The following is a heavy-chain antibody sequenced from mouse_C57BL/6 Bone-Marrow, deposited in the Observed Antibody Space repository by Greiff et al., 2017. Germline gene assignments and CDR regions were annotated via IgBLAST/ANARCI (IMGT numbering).Heavy chain of an antibody. CDR3: ARSYGSSPAWFAY. J-gene: IGHJ3*01. Sequence: DVHLVESGPGLVKPSQSLSLTCSVTGYSITSGYYWNWIRQFPGNKLEWMGYISYDGSNNYNPSLKNRISITRDTSKNQFFLKLNSVTTEDTATYYCARSYGSSPAWFAYWGQGTLVTVSA. CDR1: GYSITSGYY. D-gene: IGHD1-1*01. V-gene: IGHV3-6*01. CDR2: ISYDGSN.